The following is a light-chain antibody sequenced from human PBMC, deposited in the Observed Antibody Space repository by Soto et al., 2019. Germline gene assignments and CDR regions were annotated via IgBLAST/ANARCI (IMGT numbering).Light chain of an antibody. CDR1: SSDVGGYDY. Sequence: SALTQAASLSGSPGQSITISCTGTSSDVGGYDYVSWCQHHPGKAPKLMIYYVSNRPSGVSNRFSGSKSGNTASLTISGLQAEDEADYYCSSYTSTTTGVVFGGGTKVTVL. CDR2: YVS. V-gene: IGLV2-14*03. J-gene: IGLJ2*01. CDR3: SSYTSTTTGVV.